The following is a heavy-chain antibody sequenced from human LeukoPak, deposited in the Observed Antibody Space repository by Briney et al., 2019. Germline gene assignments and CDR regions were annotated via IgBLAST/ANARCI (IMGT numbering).Heavy chain of an antibody. CDR2: LSGSGGGT. D-gene: IGHD3-10*01. CDR3: AKRGVVVRVVLVGFHREAYYFDS. CDR1: GITLSNSG. J-gene: IGHJ4*02. V-gene: IGHV3-23*01. Sequence: GGSLRLSCGVSGITLSNSGMSWVPQAPGKGLEWVAGLSGSGGGTKYADSVKGRFTISRDNSKNTLYLQMNGLRAEDTAVYFCAKRGVVVRVVLVGFHREAYYFDSWGQGALVTVSS.